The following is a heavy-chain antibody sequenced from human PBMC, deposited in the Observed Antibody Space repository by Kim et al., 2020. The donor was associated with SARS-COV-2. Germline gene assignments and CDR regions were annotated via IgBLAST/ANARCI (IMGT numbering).Heavy chain of an antibody. CDR1: GYTFTGYY. J-gene: IGHJ6*02. V-gene: IGHV1-2*06. Sequence: ASVKVSCKASGYTFTGYYMHWVRQAPGQGLEWMGRINPNSGGTNYAQKFQGRVTMTRDTSISTAYMELSRLRSDDTAVYYCARDGSGSYYSYYYGMDVWGQGTTVTVSS. D-gene: IGHD3-10*01. CDR3: ARDGSGSYYSYYYGMDV. CDR2: INPNSGGT.